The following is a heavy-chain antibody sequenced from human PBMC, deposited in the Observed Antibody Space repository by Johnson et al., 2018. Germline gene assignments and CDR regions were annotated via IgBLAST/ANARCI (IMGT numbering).Heavy chain of an antibody. V-gene: IGHV3-30*18. D-gene: IGHD6-13*01. CDR3: AKDQWQRSSSWPDD. CDR1: GFTFSTYG. J-gene: IGHJ4*02. Sequence: QVQLVESGGGVVQPGRSLRLSCAAAGFTFSTYGMHWVRQAPGKGLEWVAVISYDGSNKYYADSVKGRFTISRDKSKKTLYLQMNSLRAEDTAVYYCAKDQWQRSSSWPDDWGQGTLVTVSS. CDR2: ISYDGSNK.